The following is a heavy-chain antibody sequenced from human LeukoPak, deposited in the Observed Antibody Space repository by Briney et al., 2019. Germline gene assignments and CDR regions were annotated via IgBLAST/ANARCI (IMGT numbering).Heavy chain of an antibody. D-gene: IGHD3-16*01. V-gene: IGHV1-3*01. CDR3: ARGGGLDV. J-gene: IGHJ6*02. Sequence: ASVKVSCKASGGTFISYAISWVRQAPGQRLEWMGWINAGNGNTKYSQRFQGRVTITRDTSASTAYMELSSLRSEDTAVYYCARGGGLDVWGQGATVTVSS. CDR1: GGTFISYA. CDR2: INAGNGNT.